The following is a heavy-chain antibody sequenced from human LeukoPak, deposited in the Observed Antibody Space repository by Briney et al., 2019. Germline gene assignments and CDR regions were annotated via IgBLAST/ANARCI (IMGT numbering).Heavy chain of an antibody. J-gene: IGHJ4*02. CDR2: INPSGGST. D-gene: IGHD3-22*01. CDR1: GYTFTSYY. V-gene: IGHV1-46*01. Sequence: ASVKVSCKASGYTFTSYYMHWVRQAPGQGLEWMGIINPSGGSTSHAQKFQGRVTMTRDTSTSTVYMEPSSLRSEDTAVYYCALRGGSSGYYSVYFDYWGQGTLVTVSS. CDR3: ALRGGSSGYYSVYFDY.